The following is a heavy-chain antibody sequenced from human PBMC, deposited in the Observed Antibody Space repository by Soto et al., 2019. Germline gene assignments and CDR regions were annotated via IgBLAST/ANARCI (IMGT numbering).Heavy chain of an antibody. D-gene: IGHD6-13*01. CDR3: ATTAATGPFKGVAFDI. CDR2: IYYAGNT. Sequence: PSETLSLTCTVSGGFISNYYWSWIRQSPGKGLEWIGFIYYAGNTNYNPSLKSRVTISIAPSKNQLSLNLTSVTATDTAVYFCATTAATGPFKGVAFDIWGQGTMVT. J-gene: IGHJ3*02. CDR1: GGFISNYY. V-gene: IGHV4-59*08.